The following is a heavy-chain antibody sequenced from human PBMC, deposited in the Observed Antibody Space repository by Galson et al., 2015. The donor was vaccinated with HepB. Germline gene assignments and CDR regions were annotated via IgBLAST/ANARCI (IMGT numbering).Heavy chain of an antibody. J-gene: IGHJ3*02. CDR1: GGTLTSFS. CDR3: ARVTSARERRGDRAFDI. D-gene: IGHD4-11*01. Sequence: SVKVSCKASGGTLTSFSISWVRQAPGQGLEWMGRIIVALGVADYAQKFQGRVTITAATSPVHMEMSNLGSEDTAMYYRARVTSARERRGDRAFDIWGQGTMVTVSS. V-gene: IGHV1-69*02. CDR2: IIVALGVA.